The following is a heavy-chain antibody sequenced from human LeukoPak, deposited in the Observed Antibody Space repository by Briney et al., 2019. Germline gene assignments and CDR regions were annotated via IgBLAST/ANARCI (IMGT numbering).Heavy chain of an antibody. J-gene: IGHJ6*03. V-gene: IGHV4-30-4*08. Sequence: SQTLSLTCTVSGGSISSGDYYWSWIRQPPGKGLAWIGYIYYSGSTYYNPSLKSRVTISVDTSKNQFSLKLSSVTAADTAVYYCARDIVVVPAATQTNYYYYYYMDVWRKGTTVTVSS. CDR3: ARDIVVVPAATQTNYYYYYYMDV. D-gene: IGHD2-2*01. CDR2: IYYSGST. CDR1: GGSISSGDYY.